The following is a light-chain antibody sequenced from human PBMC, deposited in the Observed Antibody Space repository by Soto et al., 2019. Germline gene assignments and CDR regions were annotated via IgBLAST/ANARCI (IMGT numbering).Light chain of an antibody. CDR1: QSISSW. V-gene: IGKV1-5*01. CDR2: DAS. CDR3: QQYNSYPRT. Sequence: DIQMTQSPSTLSASVGDRVTITCRASQSISSWLAWYQQKPGKAPKLLIYDASSLESGVPSRFSGSGSGTEFTLIFSSLQPDDFATYFCQQYNSYPRTFGQGTKVEIK. J-gene: IGKJ1*01.